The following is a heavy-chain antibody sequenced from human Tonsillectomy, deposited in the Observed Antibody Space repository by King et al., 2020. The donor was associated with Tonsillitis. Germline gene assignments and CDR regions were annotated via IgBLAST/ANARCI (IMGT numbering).Heavy chain of an antibody. Sequence: VQLPQWGAGLLKPSETLSLTCAVYGGSFSDYYWNWIRQPPGKGLEWIGEITHDGSTHYNPSLKSRVTISKDTSKNQFSLKLSSVTAADAALYYCARGCSSSNCYDAFDIWGQGTIVTISS. D-gene: IGHD2-2*01. V-gene: IGHV4-34*01. CDR2: ITHDGST. J-gene: IGHJ3*02. CDR1: GGSFSDYY. CDR3: ARGCSSSNCYDAFDI.